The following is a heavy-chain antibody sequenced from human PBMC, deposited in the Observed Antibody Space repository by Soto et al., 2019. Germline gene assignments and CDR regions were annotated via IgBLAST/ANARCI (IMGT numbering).Heavy chain of an antibody. CDR1: GYTFTSYE. J-gene: IGHJ6*02. D-gene: IGHD6-19*01. Sequence: ASVKVSCKASGYTFTSYEINWVRQATGQGLEWMGWMNPNSGNTGYAQKFQGRVTMTRNTSISTVYMELSSLRSEDTAVYYCARRDIAVAGYYYCGMDVWGQGTTVTVSS. CDR2: MNPNSGNT. CDR3: ARRDIAVAGYYYCGMDV. V-gene: IGHV1-8*01.